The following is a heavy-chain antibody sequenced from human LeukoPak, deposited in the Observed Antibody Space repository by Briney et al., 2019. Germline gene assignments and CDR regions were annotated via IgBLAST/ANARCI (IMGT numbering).Heavy chain of an antibody. D-gene: IGHD6-13*01. V-gene: IGHV4-34*01. CDR3: ARGSGSPRIAAAGTDFDY. Sequence: SETLSLTCAVYGGSFSGYYWSWIRQPPGKGLEWIGEINHSGSTNYNSSLKSRVTISVDTSKNQFSLKLSSVTAADTAVYYCARGSGSPRIAAAGTDFDYWGQGTLVTVSS. CDR2: INHSGST. CDR1: GGSFSGYY. J-gene: IGHJ4*02.